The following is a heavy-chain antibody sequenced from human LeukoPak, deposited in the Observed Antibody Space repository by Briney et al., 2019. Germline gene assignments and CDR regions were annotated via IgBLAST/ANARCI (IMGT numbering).Heavy chain of an antibody. CDR3: GRGNFPHCSGDCFDS. V-gene: IGHV3-33*01. D-gene: IGHD2-21*02. CDR1: GFTFNNYG. Sequence: GGSLRVSCAASGFTFNNYGMHWVRQAPGKGLEWVAVIWFDGSDTRYADSVKGRFTISRDDSKNTVHLQMNSLRVEDTAVYYCGRGNFPHCSGDCFDSWGQGTLVTVSS. J-gene: IGHJ4*02. CDR2: IWFDGSDT.